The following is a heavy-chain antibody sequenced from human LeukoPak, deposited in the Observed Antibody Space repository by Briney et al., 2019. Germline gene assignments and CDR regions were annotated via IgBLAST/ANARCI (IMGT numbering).Heavy chain of an antibody. CDR3: AREGDFGVVPRLDS. CDR1: GGSISNNDYY. J-gene: IGHJ4*02. CDR2: IYYTGNT. Sequence: SETLSLTCTVSGGSISNNDYYWNWIRQSPGKGLEWIGYIYYTGNTYYNPSLKSRITISVDTSKNQFSLKLRSLTAADTAVYYCAREGDFGVVPRLDSWGQGTLVTVSS. D-gene: IGHD3-3*01. V-gene: IGHV4-30-4*08.